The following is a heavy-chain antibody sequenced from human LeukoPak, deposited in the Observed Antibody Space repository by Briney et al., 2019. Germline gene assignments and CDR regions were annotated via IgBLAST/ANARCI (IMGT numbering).Heavy chain of an antibody. CDR1: GFTFSSYA. CDR2: ISYDGSNK. D-gene: IGHD6-13*01. CDR3: ARYGIAAAGTTLDY. J-gene: IGHJ4*02. Sequence: PGGSLRLSCAASGFTFSSYAMHWGRQAPGKGLEWVAVISYDGSNKYYADSVKGRFTISRDNSKNTLYLQMNSLRAEDTAVYYCARYGIAAAGTTLDYWGQGTLVTVSS. V-gene: IGHV3-30-3*01.